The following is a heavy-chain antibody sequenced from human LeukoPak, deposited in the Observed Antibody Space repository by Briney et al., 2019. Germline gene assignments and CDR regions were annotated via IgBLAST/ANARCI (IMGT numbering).Heavy chain of an antibody. V-gene: IGHV4-39*01. J-gene: IGHJ4*02. CDR3: ARRGYDSSGYYYAY. Sequence: SETLSLTCTISGGSISSSSYYWGWIRQPPGEGLEWIGSIYYSGSTYYNPSLKSRVTISVDTSKNQFSLKLSSVTAADTAVYYCARRGYDSSGYYYAYWGQGTLVTVFS. CDR1: GGSISSSSYY. CDR2: IYYSGST. D-gene: IGHD3-22*01.